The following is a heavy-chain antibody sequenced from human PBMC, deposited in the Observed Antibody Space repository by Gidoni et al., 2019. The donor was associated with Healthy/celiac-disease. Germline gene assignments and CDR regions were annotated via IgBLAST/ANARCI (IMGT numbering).Heavy chain of an antibody. V-gene: IGHV3-15*07. D-gene: IGHD1-1*01. Sequence: EVTLVESGGGVVKTGGTLRLSCSASGFSFSNARMNWVRQAPGKGLEWVVRINSKTDGGTTDSATPVKDRFIISRDDSKHTLYLQMNSLKTEDTAVYYCTTGWNDGIPYGAYWGQGTLVTVSS. CDR2: INSKTDGGTT. CDR3: TTGWNDGIPYGAY. J-gene: IGHJ4*02. CDR1: GFSFSNAR.